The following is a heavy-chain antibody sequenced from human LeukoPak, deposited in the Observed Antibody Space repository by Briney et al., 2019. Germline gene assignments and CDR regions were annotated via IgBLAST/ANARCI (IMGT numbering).Heavy chain of an antibody. D-gene: IGHD6-13*01. CDR2: IRYDGSNK. Sequence: GGSLRLSCAASGFTFSSYGMHWVRQAPGKGLEWVAFIRYDGSNKYYADSVKGRFTISRDNSKNTLYLQMNSLRAEDTAVYFCARVFSNYYYMDVWGKGTTVTVSS. CDR1: GFTFSSYG. V-gene: IGHV3-30*02. J-gene: IGHJ6*03. CDR3: ARVFSNYYYMDV.